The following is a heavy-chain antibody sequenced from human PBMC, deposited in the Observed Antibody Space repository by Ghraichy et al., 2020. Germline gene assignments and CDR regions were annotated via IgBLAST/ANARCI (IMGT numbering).Heavy chain of an antibody. V-gene: IGHV3-64*01. CDR1: GFTFSSYA. CDR2: ISGNGGST. CDR3: ARSYYYDSSGYCFDY. J-gene: IGHJ4*02. Sequence: GESLNISCAASGFTFSSYAMHWVRQAPGKGLEYVSAISGNGGSTYYANSVKGRFTISRDNSKNTLYLQMGSLRAEDMAVYYCARSYYYDSSGYCFDYWGQGTLVTVSS. D-gene: IGHD3-22*01.